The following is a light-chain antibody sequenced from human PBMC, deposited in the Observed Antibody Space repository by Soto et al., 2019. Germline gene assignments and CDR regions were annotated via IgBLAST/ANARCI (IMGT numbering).Light chain of an antibody. V-gene: IGKV3-11*01. J-gene: IGKJ3*01. CDR2: DAS. CDR1: QSVSSY. CDR3: QHRSNWPS. Sequence: EIVLTQSPATLSLSPGERATLSCRASQSVSSYLAWYQQKPGQPPRLLIYDASNRATGITARFSGSGSGTDFTLTISSLEPEDFAVYYCQHRSNWPSFGPGTKVDIK.